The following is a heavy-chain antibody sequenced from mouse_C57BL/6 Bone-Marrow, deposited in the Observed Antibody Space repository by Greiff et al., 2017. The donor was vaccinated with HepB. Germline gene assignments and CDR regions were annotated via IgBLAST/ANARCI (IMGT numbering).Heavy chain of an antibody. D-gene: IGHD2-2*01. V-gene: IGHV5-9-1*02. CDR3: TRDRALLYYGYDGGFAY. CDR2: ISSGGDYI. CDR1: GFTFSSYA. Sequence: EVKLMESGEGLVKPGGSLKLSCAASGFTFSSYAMSWVRQTPEKRLEWVAYISSGGDYIYYADTVKGRFTISRDNARNTLYLQMSSLKSEDTAMYYCTRDRALLYYGYDGGFAYWGQGTLVTVSA. J-gene: IGHJ3*01.